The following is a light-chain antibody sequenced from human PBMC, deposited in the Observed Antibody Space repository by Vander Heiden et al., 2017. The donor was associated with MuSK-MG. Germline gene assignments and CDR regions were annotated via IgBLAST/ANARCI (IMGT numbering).Light chain of an antibody. CDR2: AAS. J-gene: IGKJ2*01. Sequence: VIWMTQSPSLLSASTGDRVTISCRMSQGISSYLAWYQQKPGKAPELLIYAASTLLSPVPSRFPRSGSRTDFTLTISCLQSEDFETDYCQQDETFASTFGQGTKLEIK. V-gene: IGKV1D-8*01. CDR1: QGISSY. CDR3: QQDETFAST.